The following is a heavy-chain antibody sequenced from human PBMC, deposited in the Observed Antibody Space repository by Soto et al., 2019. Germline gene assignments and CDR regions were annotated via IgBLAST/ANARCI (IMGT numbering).Heavy chain of an antibody. CDR2: VYYTGDT. Sequence: QVRLEESGPGLVKPSETLSLTCTVSGGSVNSRNYFWNWIRQPPGKGLEWIGDVYYTGDTNYNPSLQSRVTISEDTSKNQISLTLTSVTAADTAVYYCAAVAYWSQYFFGLGIWGRGTTVAVSS. CDR3: AAVAYWSQYFFGLGI. V-gene: IGHV4-61*01. J-gene: IGHJ6*02. D-gene: IGHD3-16*01. CDR1: GGSVNSRNYF.